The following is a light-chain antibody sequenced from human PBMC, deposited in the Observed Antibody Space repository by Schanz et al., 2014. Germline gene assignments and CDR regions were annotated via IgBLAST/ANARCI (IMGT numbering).Light chain of an antibody. V-gene: IGLV2-14*01. CDR1: SSDVGGYNY. CDR3: NSYGGSNNLV. Sequence: QSVLTQPASVSGSPGQSITISCTGTSSDVGGYNYVSWYQQHPGKAPKLMIYDVSNRPSGVSNRFSGSKSGNTASLTISGLQAEDEADYYCNSYGGSNNLVFGGGTKLTVL. J-gene: IGLJ2*01. CDR2: DVS.